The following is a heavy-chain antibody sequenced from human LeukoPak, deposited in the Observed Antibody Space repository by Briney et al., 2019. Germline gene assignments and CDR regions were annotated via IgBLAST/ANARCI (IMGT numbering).Heavy chain of an antibody. D-gene: IGHD6-19*01. CDR1: GFTFSSYA. CDR2: ISSNGGST. V-gene: IGHV3-64*04. Sequence: GGSLRLSCSASGFTFSSYAMHWVRQAPGKGLEYVSAISSNGGSTYYADSVKGRFTISRDNSKNTLYLQMNSLRAEDTAVYYCAKGIAVAGTDLSDYWGQGTLVTVSS. CDR3: AKGIAVAGTDLSDY. J-gene: IGHJ4*02.